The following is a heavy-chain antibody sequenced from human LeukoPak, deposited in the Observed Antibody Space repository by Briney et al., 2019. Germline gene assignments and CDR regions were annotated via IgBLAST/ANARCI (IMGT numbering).Heavy chain of an antibody. CDR2: IYHSGNT. D-gene: IGHD5-12*01. CDR3: ARDRSGGYSGIDY. CDR1: GYSISSGYY. V-gene: IGHV4-38-2*02. J-gene: IGHJ4*02. Sequence: SETLSLTCTVSGYSISSGYYWGWIRQPPGKGLEWIASIYHSGNTYYNPSLKSRVIISVDTSKNQFSLKLSSVTAADTAVYCCARDRSGGYSGIDYWGQGTLVTVSS.